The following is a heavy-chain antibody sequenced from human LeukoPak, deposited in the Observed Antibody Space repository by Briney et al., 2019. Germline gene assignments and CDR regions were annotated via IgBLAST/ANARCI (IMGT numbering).Heavy chain of an antibody. D-gene: IGHD2-2*01. CDR2: IYYSGST. CDR3: ARLSTRYCSSTSCARSWFDP. V-gene: IGHV4-59*08. CDR1: GGSISSYY. Sequence: SGTLSLTCTVSGGSISSYYWSWIRQPPGKGLEWIGYIYYSGSTNYNPSLKRRVTISVDTSKNQFSLKLSSVTAADTAVYYCARLSTRYCSSTSCARSWFDPWGQGTLVTVSS. J-gene: IGHJ5*02.